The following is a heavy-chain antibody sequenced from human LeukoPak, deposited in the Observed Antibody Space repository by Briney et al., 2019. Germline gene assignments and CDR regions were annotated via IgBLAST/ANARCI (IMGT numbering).Heavy chain of an antibody. V-gene: IGHV4-61*02. CDR3: ARTSLSLGPFGY. Sequence: SQTLSLTCTVSGGSVSSGGYYWSWIRQPAGKGLEYLGRISSTGSTNYNPSLRSRVTISLDTSKNHFSLKLSSVTAADTAVYYCARTSLSLGPFGYWGQGTLVTVSS. CDR1: GGSVSSGGYY. J-gene: IGHJ4*02. CDR2: ISSTGST.